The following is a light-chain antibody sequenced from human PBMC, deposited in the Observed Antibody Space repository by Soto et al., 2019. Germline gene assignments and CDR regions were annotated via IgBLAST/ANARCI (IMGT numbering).Light chain of an antibody. J-gene: IGLJ2*01. V-gene: IGLV2-14*03. CDR3: SSFASKSTLI. Sequence: QSALTQPASVSGSPGQSIAISCAGTMRDIGAYNLVSWYQQHPGKAPQLIIYEVRNRPSGISFRFSGSKSGNTASLTISGLQAEDEADYYCSSFASKSTLIFGGGTKLTVL. CDR2: EVR. CDR1: MRDIGAYNL.